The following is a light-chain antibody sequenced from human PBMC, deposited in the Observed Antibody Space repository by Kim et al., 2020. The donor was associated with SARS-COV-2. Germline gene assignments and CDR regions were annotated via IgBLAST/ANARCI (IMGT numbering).Light chain of an antibody. CDR2: KDN. V-gene: IGLV3-25*03. CDR1: TLPKKQ. J-gene: IGLJ1*01. Sequence: SPGQTAMSTCSGETLPKKQTYWNQQKSGQAPLLVIYKDNERPSGIPGRFSGSSSGTTVTLTISGVQAEDDADYYCQSADGSGTYVFGTGTKVTVL. CDR3: QSADGSGTYV.